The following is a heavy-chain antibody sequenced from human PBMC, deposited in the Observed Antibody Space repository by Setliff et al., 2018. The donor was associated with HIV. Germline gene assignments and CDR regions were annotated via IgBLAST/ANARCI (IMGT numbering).Heavy chain of an antibody. D-gene: IGHD4-17*01. CDR2: ISAYNGNT. CDR1: GYTFTSYG. J-gene: IGHJ4*02. Sequence: ASVKVSCKASGYTFTSYGISWVRQAPGQGLEWMGWISAYNGNTNYAQTLQGRVTITRDTSASTTYMELSSLRSEDTAVYFCARGAQDYEDYYFDYWGQGTLVTVSS. V-gene: IGHV1-18*01. CDR3: ARGAQDYEDYYFDY.